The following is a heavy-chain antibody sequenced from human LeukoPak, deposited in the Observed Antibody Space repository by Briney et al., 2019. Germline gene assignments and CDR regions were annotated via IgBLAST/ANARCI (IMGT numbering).Heavy chain of an antibody. CDR1: GYTFTSYY. D-gene: IGHD3-3*01. V-gene: IGHV1-46*03. J-gene: IGHJ4*02. CDR3: ASLSLGSGYYY. CDR2: INPSGGST. Sequence: ASVKVSCKASGYTFTSYYMHWVRQAPGQGLEWMGIINPSGGSTSYAQKCQGRVTMTRDTSTSTVYMELSSLRSEDTAVYYCASLSLGSGYYYWGQGTLVTVSS.